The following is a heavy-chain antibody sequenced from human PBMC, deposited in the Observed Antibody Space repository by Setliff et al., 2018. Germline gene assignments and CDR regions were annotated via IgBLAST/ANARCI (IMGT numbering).Heavy chain of an antibody. Sequence: GASVKVSCKASGDTLTTYAIHWVRQAPGQGLEWMGMTIPIFGSPHYAQRFQDRVIITADVSTRTAYMDLSSLRSEDTAIYYCARDSQLGFYYFDSWGRGTLVTVSS. V-gene: IGHV1-69*13. CDR3: ARDSQLGFYYFDS. J-gene: IGHJ4*02. CDR2: TIPIFGSP. D-gene: IGHD1-1*01. CDR1: GDTLTTYA.